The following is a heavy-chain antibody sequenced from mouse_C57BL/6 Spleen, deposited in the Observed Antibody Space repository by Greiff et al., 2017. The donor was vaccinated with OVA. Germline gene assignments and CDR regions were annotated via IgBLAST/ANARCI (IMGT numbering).Heavy chain of an antibody. CDR3: ARTYYSNLYYAMDY. V-gene: IGHV1-54*01. CDR1: GYAFTNYL. J-gene: IGHJ4*01. D-gene: IGHD2-5*01. Sequence: QVQLKESGAELVRPGTSVKVSCKASGYAFTNYLIEWVKQRPGQGLEWIGVINPGSGGTNYNEKFKGKATLTADKSSSTAYMQLSSLTSEDSAVYFCARTYYSNLYYAMDYWGQGTSVTVSS. CDR2: INPGSGGT.